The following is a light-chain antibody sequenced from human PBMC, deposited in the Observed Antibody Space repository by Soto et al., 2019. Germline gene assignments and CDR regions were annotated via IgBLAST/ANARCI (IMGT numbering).Light chain of an antibody. V-gene: IGLV2-8*01. Sequence: QSALTQPPSASGSPGQSVTISCTGTSSDVGGYNYVSWYQQYPGRAPKLMIYEVTKRPSGVPDRFCGSKSGNTASLTVSGLQAEDEADYYCSSYVASNNFYCVFGGGTKLTVL. CDR1: SSDVGGYNY. J-gene: IGLJ3*02. CDR2: EVT. CDR3: SSYVASNNFYCV.